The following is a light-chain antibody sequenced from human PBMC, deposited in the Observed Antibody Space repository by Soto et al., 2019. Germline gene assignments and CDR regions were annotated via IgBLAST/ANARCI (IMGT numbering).Light chain of an antibody. CDR3: SSYTSSSTLKWV. V-gene: IGLV2-14*01. CDR1: SSDVGGYNY. Sequence: QSVLTQPASVSGSPGQSITISCTGTSSDVGGYNYVSWYQQHPGKAPKLMIYEVSNRPSGVSNRFSGSKSGNTASLTISGLQAEGEADYYCSSYTSSSTLKWVFGGGTKLTVL. J-gene: IGLJ3*02. CDR2: EVS.